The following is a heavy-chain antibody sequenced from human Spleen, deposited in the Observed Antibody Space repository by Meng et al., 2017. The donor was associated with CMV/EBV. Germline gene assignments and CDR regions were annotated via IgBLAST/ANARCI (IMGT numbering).Heavy chain of an antibody. Sequence: SETLSLTCTVSGGSISSSSYYWGWIRQPPGKGLEWIGSIYYSGSTYYNPSLKSRVTISVDTSKNQFSLKLSSVTAADTALYYCARDQHDILTGSYRYYGLDVWGQGTTVTVSS. CDR3: ARDQHDILTGSYRYYGLDV. D-gene: IGHD3-9*01. V-gene: IGHV4-39*07. CDR1: GGSISSSSYY. J-gene: IGHJ6*02. CDR2: IYYSGST.